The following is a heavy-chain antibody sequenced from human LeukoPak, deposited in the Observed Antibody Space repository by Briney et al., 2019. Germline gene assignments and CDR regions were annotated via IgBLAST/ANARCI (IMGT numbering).Heavy chain of an antibody. CDR3: ARVLVVGNTGYYMDV. J-gene: IGHJ6*03. CDR1: GGSISGYY. CDR2: IHYTGRT. Sequence: PSETLSLTCTVSGGSISGYYWSWIRQPPGKTLEWIAHIHYTGRTTYNPSLKSRVTISVDTSKTQFSLNLSSVTAADTAVYYCARVLVVGNTGYYMDVWGKGTTVTVSS. D-gene: IGHD6-19*01. V-gene: IGHV4-59*01.